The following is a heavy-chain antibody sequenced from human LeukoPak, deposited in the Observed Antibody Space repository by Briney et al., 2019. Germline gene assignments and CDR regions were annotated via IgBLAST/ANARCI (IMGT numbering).Heavy chain of an antibody. CDR2: ISYDGSNK. CDR1: GFTFSGHA. D-gene: IGHD3-22*01. V-gene: IGHV3-30-3*01. Sequence: GGSLRLSCAASGFTFSGHAMHWVRQAPGKGLEWVAVISYDGSNKYYADSVKGRFTISRDNSKNTLYLQMNSLRAEDTAVYYCARALIVVVPVDYWGQGTLVTVSS. CDR3: ARALIVVVPVDY. J-gene: IGHJ4*02.